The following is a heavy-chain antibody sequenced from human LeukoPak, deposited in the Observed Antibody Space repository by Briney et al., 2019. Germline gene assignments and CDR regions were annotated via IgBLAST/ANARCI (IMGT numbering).Heavy chain of an antibody. CDR2: IVVGSGNT. D-gene: IGHD2-2*01. V-gene: IGHV1-58*02. CDR3: ATSFEGYCSSTSCSGY. J-gene: IGHJ4*02. CDR1: GFTFTSSA. Sequence: SVKVSCKASGFTFTSSAMQWVRQARGQRLEWIGWIVVGSGNTNYAQKFQERVTITRDMSTSTAYMELRSLRSDDTAVYYCATSFEGYCSSTSCSGYWGQGTLVTVSS.